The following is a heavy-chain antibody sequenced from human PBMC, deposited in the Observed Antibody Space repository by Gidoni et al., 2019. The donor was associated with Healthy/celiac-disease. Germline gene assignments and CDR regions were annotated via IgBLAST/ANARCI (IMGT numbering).Heavy chain of an antibody. J-gene: IGHJ4*02. CDR3: ARVADQYYYGSGSPIFDY. CDR2: IYYSGST. V-gene: IGHV4-39*01. Sequence: QLPLQESGPGLVKPSETLSLTCTVSGGSLSSSSYYWGWLRPPPGKGLEWIGSIYYSGSTYYNPSLKSRVTISVDTSKNQFSLKLSSVTAADTAVYYCARVADQYYYGSGSPIFDYWGQGTLVTVSS. D-gene: IGHD3-10*01. CDR1: GGSLSSSSYY.